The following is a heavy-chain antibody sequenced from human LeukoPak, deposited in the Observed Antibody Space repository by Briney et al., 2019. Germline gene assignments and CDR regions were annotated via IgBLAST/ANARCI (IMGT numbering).Heavy chain of an antibody. CDR2: IRYDGSSK. CDR1: GFTFSSYG. V-gene: IGHV3-30*02. CDR3: ARDMGGWSMGH. J-gene: IGHJ4*02. D-gene: IGHD6-19*01. Sequence: GGSLRLSCATSGFTFSSYGIHWVRQAPGKGLEWVAFIRYDGSSKSYADSVKGRFAISRDNSKNTLYLQMNSLRVEDTAVYYCARDMGGWSMGHWGQGTLATVSS.